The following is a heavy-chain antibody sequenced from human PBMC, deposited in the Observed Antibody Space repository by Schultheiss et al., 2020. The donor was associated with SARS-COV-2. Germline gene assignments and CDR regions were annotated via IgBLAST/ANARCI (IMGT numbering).Heavy chain of an antibody. J-gene: IGHJ4*02. CDR1: GFTFSDYG. V-gene: IGHV3-23*01. D-gene: IGHD1-26*01. Sequence: GGSLRLSCAASGFTFSDYGMSWVRQAPGKGLEWVSTINGNGFATYYAASVRGRFTISRDNSKNTLYLQMNSLRAEDTAVYYCAKDYSGSYYVLSYWGQGTLVTVSS. CDR2: INGNGFAT. CDR3: AKDYSGSYYVLSY.